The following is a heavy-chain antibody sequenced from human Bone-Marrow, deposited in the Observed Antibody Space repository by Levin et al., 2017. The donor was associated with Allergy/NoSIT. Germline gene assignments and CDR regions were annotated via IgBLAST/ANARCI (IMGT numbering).Heavy chain of an antibody. CDR1: ASTFNDYA. CDR2: ISGSGVGT. CDR3: FDVTSY. D-gene: IGHD3-9*01. J-gene: IGHJ4*02. Sequence: GESLRLSCAASASTFNDYAMSWVRQPPGKGLEWVSSISGSGVGTYYADSVKGRFTISRDNFKNTLYLQMNSLRAEDTAVYYCFDVTSYWGQGTLVTVSS. V-gene: IGHV3-23*01.